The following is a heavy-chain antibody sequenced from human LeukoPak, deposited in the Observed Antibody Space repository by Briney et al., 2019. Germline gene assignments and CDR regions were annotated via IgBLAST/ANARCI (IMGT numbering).Heavy chain of an antibody. Sequence: ASVSVSFKASGYTFSAYYIHWVRQAPGKGLEWMGWINPNSGGTNYALKFRGRVNITRHTSISTANMELNSLRSDDTAVYYCARPQDHGGNVENFDIWGQGTLVSVSS. CDR3: ARPQDHGGNVENFDI. CDR2: INPNSGGT. J-gene: IGHJ3*02. V-gene: IGHV1-2*02. D-gene: IGHD4-23*01. CDR1: GYTFSAYY.